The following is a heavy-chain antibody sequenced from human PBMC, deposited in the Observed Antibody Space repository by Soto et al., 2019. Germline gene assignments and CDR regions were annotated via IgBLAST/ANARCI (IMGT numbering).Heavy chain of an antibody. CDR3: AIYRYDFWSGYYRNWFDP. V-gene: IGHV1-3*01. CDR1: GYTFTSYA. CDR2: INAGNGNT. J-gene: IGHJ5*02. Sequence: ASVKVSCKASGYTFTSYAMHWVRQAPGQRLEWMGWINAGNGNTKYSQKFQGRVTITRDTSASTAYMELSGLRSEDTAVYYCAIYRYDFWSGYYRNWFDPWGQGTLVTVSS. D-gene: IGHD3-3*01.